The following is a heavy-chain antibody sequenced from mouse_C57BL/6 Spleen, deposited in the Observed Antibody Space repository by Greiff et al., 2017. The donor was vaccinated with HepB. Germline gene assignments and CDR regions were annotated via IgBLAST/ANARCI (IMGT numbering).Heavy chain of an antibody. J-gene: IGHJ1*03. CDR1: GYAFSSYW. V-gene: IGHV1-80*01. D-gene: IGHD1-1*01. Sequence: QVQLQQSGAELVKPGASVKISCKASGYAFSSYWMNWVKQRPGKGLEWIGQIYPGDGDTNYNGKFKGKATLTADKSSSTAYMQLSSLPSEDSAVYFCARPSATVVPYWYFDVWGTGTTVTVSS. CDR3: ARPSATVVPYWYFDV. CDR2: IYPGDGDT.